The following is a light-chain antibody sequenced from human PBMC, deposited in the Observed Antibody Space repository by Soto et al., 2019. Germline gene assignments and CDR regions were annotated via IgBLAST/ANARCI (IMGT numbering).Light chain of an antibody. V-gene: IGKV1-39*01. CDR3: QQSYSTPPGT. CDR2: DAS. Sequence: DIQMTQSPSSLSASVGDRVTITCRASQSISYYLNWYQQKPGKAPNLLIYDASSLQSGVPSRFSGSGSGTDFTLTISSLQPEDFATYYWQQSYSTPPGTFGQGTKLEIK. J-gene: IGKJ2*01. CDR1: QSISYY.